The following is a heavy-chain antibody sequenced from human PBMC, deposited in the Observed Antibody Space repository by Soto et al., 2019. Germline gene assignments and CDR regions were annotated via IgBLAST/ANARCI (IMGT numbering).Heavy chain of an antibody. D-gene: IGHD6-13*01. CDR3: ASQQQLVHRYYYGMDV. V-gene: IGHV3-33*01. J-gene: IGHJ6*02. CDR2: IWYDGSNK. Sequence: HPGGSLRLSCAASGFTFSSYGMHWVRQAPGKGLEWVAVIWYDGSNKYYADSVKGRFTISRDNSENTLYLQMNSLRAEDTAEYYCASQQQLVHRYYYGMDVWGQGTTVTVSS. CDR1: GFTFSSYG.